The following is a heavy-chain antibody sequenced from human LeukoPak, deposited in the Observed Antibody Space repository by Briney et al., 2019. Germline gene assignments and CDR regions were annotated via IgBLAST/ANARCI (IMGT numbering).Heavy chain of an antibody. J-gene: IGHJ3*02. CDR3: ATGVVLSYYQENAFDI. CDR1: GYTLTELS. V-gene: IGHV1-24*01. CDR2: FDPEDGET. Sequence: ASVKVSCKVSGYTLTELSMHWVRQAPGKGLEWMGGFDPEDGETIYAQKFQGRVTMTEDTSTDTAYMELSSLRSEDTAVYYCATGVVLSYYQENAFDIWGQGTMVTVSS. D-gene: IGHD1-26*01.